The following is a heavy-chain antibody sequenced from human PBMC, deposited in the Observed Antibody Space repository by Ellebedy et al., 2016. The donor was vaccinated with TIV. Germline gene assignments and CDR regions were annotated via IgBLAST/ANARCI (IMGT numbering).Heavy chain of an antibody. Sequence: GESLKISCVASGFTFRSYWMTWVRQAPGKGLEWVANMNEDGSEKHYVDSVRGRFTISRDNAKNSLYLQMSSLRAGDTAVYYCARDSRYHISVADYWGQGTLLTVSP. J-gene: IGHJ4*02. D-gene: IGHD6-19*01. CDR2: MNEDGSEK. V-gene: IGHV3-7*01. CDR3: ARDSRYHISVADY. CDR1: GFTFRSYW.